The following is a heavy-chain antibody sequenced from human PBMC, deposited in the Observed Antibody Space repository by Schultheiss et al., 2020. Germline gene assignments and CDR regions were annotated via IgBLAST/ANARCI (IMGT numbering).Heavy chain of an antibody. Sequence: SETLSLTCTVSGGSISSGSYYWSWIRQPPGKGLEWIGYIYHSGSTNYNPSLKSRVTISVDTSKNQFSLKLSSVTAADTAVYYCARQYCSGGSCYLGTWFDPWGQGTLVTVSS. D-gene: IGHD2-15*01. V-gene: IGHV4-61*01. CDR3: ARQYCSGGSCYLGTWFDP. J-gene: IGHJ5*02. CDR1: GGSISSGSYY. CDR2: IYHSGST.